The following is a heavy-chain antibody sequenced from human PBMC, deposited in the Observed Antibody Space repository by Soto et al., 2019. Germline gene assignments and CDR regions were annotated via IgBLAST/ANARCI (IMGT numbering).Heavy chain of an antibody. D-gene: IGHD3-3*01. CDR2: IYHSGST. J-gene: IGHJ6*03. Sequence: SETLSLTCAVSSGSISSSNWWSWVRQPPGKGLEWIGEIYHSGSTNYNPSLKSRVTISVDKSKNQFSLKLSSVTAADTAVYYCARAIFGVVRTPHYYYYYMDVWGKGTTVTVSS. CDR1: SGSISSSNW. V-gene: IGHV4-4*02. CDR3: ARAIFGVVRTPHYYYYYMDV.